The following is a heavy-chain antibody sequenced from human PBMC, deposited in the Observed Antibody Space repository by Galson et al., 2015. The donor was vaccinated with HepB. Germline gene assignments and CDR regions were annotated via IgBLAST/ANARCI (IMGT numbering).Heavy chain of an antibody. J-gene: IGHJ4*02. D-gene: IGHD3-10*01. CDR1: GFTFSRYG. CDR2: ISSDGINK. CDR3: AKASSHYGSGSYYTVDY. Sequence: SLRLSCAASGFTFSRYGIHWVRQAPGKGLEWVAAISSDGINKHYADSVKGRFTISRDNSKNTVSLQMNSLRPGDTAVYYCAKASSHYGSGSYYTVDYWGQGTLVSVSS. V-gene: IGHV3-30*18.